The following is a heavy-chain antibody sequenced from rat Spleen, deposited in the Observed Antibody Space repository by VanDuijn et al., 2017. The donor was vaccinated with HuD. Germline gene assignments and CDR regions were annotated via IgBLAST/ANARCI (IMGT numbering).Heavy chain of an antibody. CDR2: IWGNGSP. J-gene: IGHJ2*01. V-gene: IGHV2-13*01. D-gene: IGHD1-2*01. Sequence: QVQLKESGPGLVQPSQTLSLTCTVSGFSLSNYGVIWVRQPPEKGLEWRGVIWGNGSPNYNSAHKSRLSISRDTSKSQVFLKRNDLQTEYTAIYVCARSDTIAAMGHYWGQGVMVTVSS. CDR1: GFSLSNYG. CDR3: ARSDTIAAMGHY.